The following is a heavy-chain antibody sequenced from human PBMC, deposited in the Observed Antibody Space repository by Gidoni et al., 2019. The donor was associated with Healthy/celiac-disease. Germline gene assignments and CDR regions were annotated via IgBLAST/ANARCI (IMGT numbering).Heavy chain of an antibody. CDR3: ARDYSSGSYYFDY. V-gene: IGHV3-21*01. D-gene: IGHD1-26*01. CDR1: GFTFSSYS. J-gene: IGHJ4*02. CDR2: ISISSSYI. Sequence: EVQLVESGGGLVKPGGSLRLSCAASGFTFSSYSMNWVRQAPGKGLEWVSSISISSSYIYYADSVKGRFTISRDNAKNSLYLQMNSLRAEDTAVYYCARDYSSGSYYFDYWGQGTLVTVSS.